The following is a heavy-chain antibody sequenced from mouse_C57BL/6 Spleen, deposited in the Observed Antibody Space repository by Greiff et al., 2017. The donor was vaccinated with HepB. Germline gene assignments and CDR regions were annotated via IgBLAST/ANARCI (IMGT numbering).Heavy chain of an antibody. V-gene: IGHV3-8*01. D-gene: IGHD2-4*01. CDR2: ISYSGST. J-gene: IGHJ1*03. CDR1: GYSITSDY. Sequence: EVQLVESGPGLAKPSQPLSLTCSVTGYSITSDYWNWIRKFPGNKLEYMGYISYSGSTYYNPSLKSRISITRDTSKNQYYLQLNSVTTEDTATYYCARSLYDYGSYWYFDVWGTGTTVTVSS. CDR3: ARSLYDYGSYWYFDV.